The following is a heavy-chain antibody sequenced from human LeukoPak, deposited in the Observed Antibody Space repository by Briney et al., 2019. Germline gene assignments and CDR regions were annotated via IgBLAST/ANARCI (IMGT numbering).Heavy chain of an antibody. CDR3: ARGRPRRAFDI. CDR2: INHSGST. Sequence: PSETLSLTCAVYGGSFSGYYWSWIRQPPGKGLEWIGEINHSGSTNYNPSLKSRVTISVDTSKNQFSLKLGSVTAADTAVYYCARGRPRRAFDIWGQGTMVTVSS. CDR1: GGSFSGYY. V-gene: IGHV4-34*01. J-gene: IGHJ3*02.